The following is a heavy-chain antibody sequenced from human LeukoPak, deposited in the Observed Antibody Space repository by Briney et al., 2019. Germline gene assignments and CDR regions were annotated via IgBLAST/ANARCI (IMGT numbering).Heavy chain of an antibody. CDR3: ATRYCSTTSCYGEDYYYYYMDV. D-gene: IGHD2-2*01. Sequence: SETLSLTCTVSGDSISGYFWSWIRQPPGKRLEWIGRIYASGSTNYNPSLKSRVTMSVDTSKNQFSLKLSSVTAADTAVYYCATRYCSTTSCYGEDYYYYYMDVWGKGTTVTVSS. V-gene: IGHV4-4*07. J-gene: IGHJ6*03. CDR1: GDSISGYF. CDR2: IYASGST.